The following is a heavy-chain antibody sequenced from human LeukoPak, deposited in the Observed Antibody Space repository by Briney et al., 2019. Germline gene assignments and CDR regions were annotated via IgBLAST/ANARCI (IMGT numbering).Heavy chain of an antibody. V-gene: IGHV3-23*01. CDR1: GFTFSSYA. D-gene: IGHD1-26*01. CDR2: ISGSGGST. J-gene: IGHJ3*02. CDR3: AKEGGRTQWELRGDAFDI. Sequence: PGGSLRLSCAASGFTFSSYAMSWVRQAPGKGLEWVSAISGSGGSTYYADSVKGRFTISRDNSKNTLYLQMNSLRAEDTAVYYCAKEGGRTQWELRGDAFDIWGQGTMVTVSS.